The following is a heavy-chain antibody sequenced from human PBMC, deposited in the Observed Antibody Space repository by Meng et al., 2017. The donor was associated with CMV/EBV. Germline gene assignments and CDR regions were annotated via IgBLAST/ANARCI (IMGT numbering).Heavy chain of an antibody. J-gene: IGHJ4*02. CDR1: GFTFSSYW. CDR3: AKVYYGDYGLVDY. Sequence: GESLKISCAASGFTFSSYWMHWVRQAPGKGLEWVAFIRYDGSNKYYADSVKGRFTISRDNSKNTLYLQMNSLRAEDTAVYYCAKVYYGDYGLVDYWGQGTLVTVSS. CDR2: IRYDGSNK. D-gene: IGHD4-17*01. V-gene: IGHV3-30*02.